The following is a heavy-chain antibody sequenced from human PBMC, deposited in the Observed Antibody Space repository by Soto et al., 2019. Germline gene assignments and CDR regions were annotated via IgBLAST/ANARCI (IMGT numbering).Heavy chain of an antibody. V-gene: IGHV4-30-4*01. CDR1: GGPIRSADHW. J-gene: IGHJ5*02. D-gene: IGHD2-8*01. CDR2: IHSGGAT. Sequence: PSETLSLTCTVSGGPIRSADHWWTWIRQPPGKGLEWLGYIHSGGATNDNPSLKSRLTLSLDMSTNQFSLNLNSMTAADTAVYFCAMYAEDNRCFEAWGQGILVTVSS. CDR3: AMYAEDNRCFEA.